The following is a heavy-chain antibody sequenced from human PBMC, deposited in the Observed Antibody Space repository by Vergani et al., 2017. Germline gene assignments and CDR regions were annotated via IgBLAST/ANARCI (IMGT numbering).Heavy chain of an antibody. J-gene: IGHJ2*01. CDR2: ISGSGGST. D-gene: IGHD4-17*01. CDR3: VKTPILHGDHPYWYFDL. CDR1: GFTFSSYA. Sequence: EVQLLESGGGLVQPGGSLRLSCAASGFTFSSYAMSWVRQAPGKGLEWVSAISGSGGSTYYADSVKGRFTISRDNSKNTLYLQMNSLRAEDTALYYCVKTPILHGDHPYWYFDLWGRGTLVTVSS. V-gene: IGHV3-23*01.